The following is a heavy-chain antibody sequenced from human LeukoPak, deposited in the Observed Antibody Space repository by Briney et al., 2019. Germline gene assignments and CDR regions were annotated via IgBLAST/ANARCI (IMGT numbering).Heavy chain of an antibody. V-gene: IGHV4-39*01. Sequence: KPSETLSLTCTVPGGSINNGRYYWAWIRQPPGKGLEWIGTTYYSGSTYYNPSLKSRVTISVDRSRDQFSLNLYSVTAADTAVYFCARHLSPVTLLDPFDIWGQGTMVTVSS. J-gene: IGHJ3*02. CDR3: ARHLSPVTLLDPFDI. CDR2: TYYSGST. CDR1: GGSINNGRYY. D-gene: IGHD5-18*01.